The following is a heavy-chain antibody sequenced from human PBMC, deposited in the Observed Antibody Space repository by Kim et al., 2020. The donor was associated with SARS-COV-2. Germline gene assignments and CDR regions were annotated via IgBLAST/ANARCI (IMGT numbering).Heavy chain of an antibody. CDR1: GFTFSNYW. V-gene: IGHV3-7*03. Sequence: GGSLRLSCAASGFTFSNYWMSGVRQAPGKGLEWVANIKQDGSEKYYVDSVKGRFTISRDNAKNSLYLQMNSLRAEDTAVYYCARKNYFDYWGQGTLVTISS. CDR3: ARKNYFDY. J-gene: IGHJ4*02. CDR2: IKQDGSEK.